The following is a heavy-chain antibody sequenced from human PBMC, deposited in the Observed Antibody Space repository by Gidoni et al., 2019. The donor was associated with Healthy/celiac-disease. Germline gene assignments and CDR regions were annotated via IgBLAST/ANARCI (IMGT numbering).Heavy chain of an antibody. J-gene: IGHJ4*02. CDR3: ARGPGGADTGFDY. Sequence: EVQLVESGGGLVQPGGSLRLSCAASGFTFSSYDSHWVRQATGKGLEWVSAIGTAGNKYYPGSVKGRFTISRENAKNSLYLQMNSLRAEDTAVYYCARGPGGADTGFDYWGQGTLVTVSS. V-gene: IGHV3-13*01. D-gene: IGHD3-10*01. CDR1: GFTFSSYD. CDR2: IGTAGNK.